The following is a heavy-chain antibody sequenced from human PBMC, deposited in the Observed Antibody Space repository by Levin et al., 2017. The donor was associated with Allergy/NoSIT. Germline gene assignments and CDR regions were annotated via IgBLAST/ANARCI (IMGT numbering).Heavy chain of an antibody. CDR3: ARGWAGVAGMTGDYFDY. D-gene: IGHD6-19*01. V-gene: IGHV3-30-3*01. CDR2: ISYDGSNK. CDR1: GFTFSSYA. J-gene: IGHJ4*02. Sequence: GESLKISCAASGFTFSSYAMHWVRQAPGKGLEWVAVISYDGSNKYYADSVKGRFTISRDNSKNTLYLQMNSLRAEDTAVYYCARGWAGVAGMTGDYFDYWGQGTLVTVSS.